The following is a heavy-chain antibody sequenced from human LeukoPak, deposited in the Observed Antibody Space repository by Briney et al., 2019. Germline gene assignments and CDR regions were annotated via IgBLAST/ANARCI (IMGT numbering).Heavy chain of an antibody. CDR3: VKEPLNSYDFQY. Sequence: GRTLRLSCAASRFTFGGSGMHWGRQAPGNQLDWVAVIQYDRGTEYYADSVKGRFTISRDNSKNTLTLQMNSLRAAATALYCCVKEPLNSYDFQYWGQGTLVTVSS. CDR1: RFTFGGSG. V-gene: IGHV3-30*02. J-gene: IGHJ4*02. D-gene: IGHD5-18*01. CDR2: IQYDRGTE.